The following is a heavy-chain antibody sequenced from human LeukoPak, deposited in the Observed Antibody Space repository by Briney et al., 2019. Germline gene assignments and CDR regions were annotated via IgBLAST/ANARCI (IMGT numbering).Heavy chain of an antibody. J-gene: IGHJ6*02. CDR1: GFTFSSYT. CDR3: ASYPAYGMDV. D-gene: IGHD3-16*02. Sequence: GGSLRLSCAASGFTFSSYTMSWVRQAPGKGLEWVAVISYDGSNKYYADSVKGRFTISRDNSKNTLYLQMDSLRAEDTAVYYCASYPAYGMDVWGQGTTVTVSS. V-gene: IGHV3-30*04. CDR2: ISYDGSNK.